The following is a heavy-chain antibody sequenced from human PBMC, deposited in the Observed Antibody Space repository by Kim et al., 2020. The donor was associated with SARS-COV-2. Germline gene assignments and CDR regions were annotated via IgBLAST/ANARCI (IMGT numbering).Heavy chain of an antibody. Sequence: GGSLRLSCAASGFIFNRFALTWVRQAPGKGLEWVSSISNSGSRTFYADSVKGRFTVPRDNSKNTVFLHMNSLRAEDTAFYYCAKGRFDDYYDSLNGYPYYIDDWGKGTRVTVSS. J-gene: IGHJ4*02. V-gene: IGHV3-23*01. CDR3: AKGRFDDYYDSLNGYPYYIDD. CDR1: GFIFNRFA. D-gene: IGHD3-9*01. CDR2: ISNSGSRT.